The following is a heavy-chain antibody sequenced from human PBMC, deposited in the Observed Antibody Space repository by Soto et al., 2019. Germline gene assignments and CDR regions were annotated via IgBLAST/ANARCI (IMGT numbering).Heavy chain of an antibody. CDR3: ARGRWQKYCANPYCFTFGS. CDR1: GFSLSDYG. D-gene: IGHD2-21*01. CDR2: ISFDGGDT. J-gene: IGHJ4*02. Sequence: QVQLVESGGGVVQPGRSLRLSCTASGFSLSDYGMHWVRQAPGKGLEWVAFISFDGGDTYYADSLRGRFTVSRDNSKDTLYLQVNSLRDDDTAVFYCARGRWQKYCANPYCFTFGSWGQGTLVTVSS. V-gene: IGHV3-30*03.